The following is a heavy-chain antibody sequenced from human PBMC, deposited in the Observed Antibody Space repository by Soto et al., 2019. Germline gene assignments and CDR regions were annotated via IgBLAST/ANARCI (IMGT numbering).Heavy chain of an antibody. CDR2: ISGSGGST. CDR1: GFTFSSYA. Sequence: GVLKISCAASGFTFSSYAMSWVRQAPGKGLEWVSAISGSGGSTYYADSVKGRFTISRDNSKNTLYLQMNSLRAEDTAVYYCAKDSGIVVVPAAMYNWFDPWGQGTLVTVST. CDR3: AKDSGIVVVPAAMYNWFDP. J-gene: IGHJ5*02. V-gene: IGHV3-23*01. D-gene: IGHD2-2*01.